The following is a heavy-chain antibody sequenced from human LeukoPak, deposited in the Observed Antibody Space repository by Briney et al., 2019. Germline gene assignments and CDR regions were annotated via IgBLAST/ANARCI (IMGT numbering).Heavy chain of an antibody. CDR1: GGSISSGSYY. V-gene: IGHV4-61*02. Sequence: SQTLSLTCTVSGGSISSGSYYWSWIRQPAGKGLEWIGRIYTSGSTNYNPSLKSRVTISVDTSKNQFSLKLSSVTAADTAVYYCARDDSRIAARGYVAWFDPWGQGTLVTVSS. D-gene: IGHD6-6*01. J-gene: IGHJ5*02. CDR3: ARDDSRIAARGYVAWFDP. CDR2: IYTSGST.